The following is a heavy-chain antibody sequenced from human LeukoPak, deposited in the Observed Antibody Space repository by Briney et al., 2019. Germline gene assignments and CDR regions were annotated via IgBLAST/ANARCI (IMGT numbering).Heavy chain of an antibody. J-gene: IGHJ4*02. CDR3: ARGKEGYYFDY. Sequence: ASETLSLTCTVSGGSISSYYWSWIRQPPGKGLEWVGYIYYSGSTNYNPSLKSRVTISVDTSKNQFSLKRSSVTAADTAVYYCARGKEGYYFDYWGQGTLVTVSS. CDR1: GGSISSYY. V-gene: IGHV4-59*01. CDR2: IYYSGST.